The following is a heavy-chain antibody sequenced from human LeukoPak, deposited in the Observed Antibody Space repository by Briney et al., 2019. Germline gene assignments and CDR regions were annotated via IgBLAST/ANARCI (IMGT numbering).Heavy chain of an antibody. Sequence: ASVRISCKASGYTFTSALIHWVRQAPGQGLEWMAKIHPSDGQTIYAQRFQGRVSLTSDSSTSTVYMELSSLTSEDTAVYYCARDLFTICTWHSWGQGSLVTASS. CDR3: ARDLFTICTWHS. CDR1: GYTFTSAL. V-gene: IGHV1-46*01. CDR2: IHPSDGQT. J-gene: IGHJ4*02. D-gene: IGHD3-10*01.